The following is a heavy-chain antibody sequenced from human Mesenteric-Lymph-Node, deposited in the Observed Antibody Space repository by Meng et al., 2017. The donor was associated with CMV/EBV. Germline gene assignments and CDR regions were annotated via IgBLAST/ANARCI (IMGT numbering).Heavy chain of an antibody. D-gene: IGHD3-3*01. J-gene: IGHJ6*02. CDR2: IYYSGST. CDR1: GGSISSYY. V-gene: IGHV4-59*01. CDR3: ARVRRADFWSGYTSYGMDV. Sequence: GSLRLSCTVSGGSISSYYWSWIRQPPGKGLEWIGNIYYSGSTNYNPSLGSRVTISVDTSKNQFSLKLSSVTAADTAVYYCARVRRADFWSGYTSYGMDVWGQGTTVTVSS.